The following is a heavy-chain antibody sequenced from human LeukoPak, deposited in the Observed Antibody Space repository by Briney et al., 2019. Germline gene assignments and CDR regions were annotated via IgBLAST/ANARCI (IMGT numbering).Heavy chain of an antibody. V-gene: IGHV3-7*01. CDR1: GFTFSDYY. Sequence: PGGSLRLSCAASGFTFSDYYMSWVRQAPGKGLEWVANIKQDGSEKYYVDSVKGRFTISRDNAKNSLYLQMNSLRAEDTAVYYCARGINYFDYWGQGTLVTVSS. CDR2: IKQDGSEK. CDR3: ARGINYFDY. J-gene: IGHJ4*02. D-gene: IGHD3-10*01.